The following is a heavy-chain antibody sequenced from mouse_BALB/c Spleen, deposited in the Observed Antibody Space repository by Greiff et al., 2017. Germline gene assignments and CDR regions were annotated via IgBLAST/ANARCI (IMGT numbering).Heavy chain of an antibody. Sequence: VESGGGLVQPGGSRKLSCAASGFTFSSFGMHWVRQAPEKWLEWVAYISSGSSTIYYADTVKGRFTISRDNPKNTLFLQMTSLRSEDTAMYYCARLLRYYAMDYWGQGTSVTVSS. V-gene: IGHV5-17*02. J-gene: IGHJ4*01. CDR1: GFTFSSFG. D-gene: IGHD1-1*01. CDR2: ISSGSSTI. CDR3: ARLLRYYAMDY.